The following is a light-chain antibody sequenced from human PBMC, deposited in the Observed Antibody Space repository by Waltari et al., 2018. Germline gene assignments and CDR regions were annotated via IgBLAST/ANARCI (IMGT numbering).Light chain of an antibody. Sequence: EIVLTQSPGTLSLSHGERATLSCRASQSIYNHYLAWYQQTPGQAPRLLIYGASTRATGVPDRFSCSGSGTDFTLTISRLEPEDFAVYYCQQFDPSPSYTFGQGTKLEIK. CDR2: GAS. V-gene: IGKV3-20*01. J-gene: IGKJ2*01. CDR3: QQFDPSPSYT. CDR1: QSIYNHY.